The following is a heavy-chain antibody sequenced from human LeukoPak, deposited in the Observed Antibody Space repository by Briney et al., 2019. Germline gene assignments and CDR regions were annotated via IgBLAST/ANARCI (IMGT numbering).Heavy chain of an antibody. CDR3: ARSDLYDFWSGYPFDY. CDR2: IIPIFGTA. CDR1: GGTFSSYA. D-gene: IGHD3-3*01. Sequence: SVKVSCKASGGTFSSYAIRWMRQAPGQGLEWMGGIIPIFGTANYAQKFQGRVTITADESTSTAYMELSSLRSEDTAVYYCARSDLYDFWSGYPFDYWGQGTLVTVSS. V-gene: IGHV1-69*01. J-gene: IGHJ4*02.